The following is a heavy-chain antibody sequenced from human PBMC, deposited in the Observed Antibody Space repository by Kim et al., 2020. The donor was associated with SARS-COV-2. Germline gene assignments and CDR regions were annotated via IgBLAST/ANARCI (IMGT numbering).Heavy chain of an antibody. Sequence: SETLSLTCTVSGGSISSYYWSWIRQPPGKGLEWIGYIYYSGSTNYNPSLKSRVTISVDTSKNQFSLKLSSVTAADTAMYYCARVTVWFGELDDPDPYYYYGMDVWGQGTTVTVSS. CDR3: ARVTVWFGELDDPDPYYYYGMDV. J-gene: IGHJ6*02. CDR2: IYYSGST. D-gene: IGHD3-10*01. V-gene: IGHV4-59*13. CDR1: GGSISSYY.